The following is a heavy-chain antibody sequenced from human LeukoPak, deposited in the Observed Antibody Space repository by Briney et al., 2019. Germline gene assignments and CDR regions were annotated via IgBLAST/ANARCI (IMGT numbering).Heavy chain of an antibody. CDR2: IDHSGST. D-gene: IGHD4-17*01. J-gene: IGHJ4*02. CDR3: ARGSKAPSYNPMTTVTTPPL. V-gene: IGHV4-34*01. CDR1: GGFFSNYY. Sequence: NPSETLSLTCAVYGGFFSNYYWTWIRQPPGKGLEWIGEIDHSGSTNYNPSLKSRVTISVDTSKNQFSLKLSPVTAADTAVYYCARGSKAPSYNPMTTVTTPPLWGQGTLVTVSS.